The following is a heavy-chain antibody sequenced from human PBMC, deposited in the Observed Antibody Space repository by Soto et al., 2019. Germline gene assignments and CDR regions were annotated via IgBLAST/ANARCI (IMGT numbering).Heavy chain of an antibody. CDR3: ARTCCSSTSCRRPDAGGSEYYYGMDV. D-gene: IGHD2-2*01. J-gene: IGHJ6*02. CDR1: GGTFSSYA. Sequence: QVQLVQSGAEVKKPGSSVKVSCKASGGTFSSYAISWVRQAPGQGLEWMGGIIPIFGTANYAQKFQGRVTITADESTSTAYMELSSLRSEDTAVYYCARTCCSSTSCRRPDAGGSEYYYGMDVWGQGTTVTVSS. V-gene: IGHV1-69*01. CDR2: IIPIFGTA.